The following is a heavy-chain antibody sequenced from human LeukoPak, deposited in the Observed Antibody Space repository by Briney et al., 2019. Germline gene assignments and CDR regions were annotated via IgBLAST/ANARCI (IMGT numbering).Heavy chain of an antibody. CDR1: GASISDYY. D-gene: IGHD6-6*01. CDR3: ARGIWGSSPMGY. Sequence: SETLSLTCTVSGASISDYYWSWIRQPAGKGLEWIGRLFPSGGTNLHPSLKSRVTMSVDTSKNQFSPKLTSVTAADTAVYYCARGIWGSSPMGYWGQGSLVTVSS. V-gene: IGHV4-4*07. CDR2: LFPSGGT. J-gene: IGHJ4*02.